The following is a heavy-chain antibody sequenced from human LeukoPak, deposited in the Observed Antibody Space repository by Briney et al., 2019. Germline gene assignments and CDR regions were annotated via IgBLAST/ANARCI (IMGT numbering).Heavy chain of an antibody. J-gene: IGHJ6*02. CDR3: ARDKLGYGMDV. CDR2: IYHSGST. Sequence: PSETLSLTCAVSGSSISSGGYSWSWIRQPPGKGLEWIGYIYHSGSTYYNPSLKSRVTISVDRSKNQFSLKLSSVTAADTAVYYCARDKLGYGMDVWGQGTTVTVSS. V-gene: IGHV4-30-2*01. CDR1: GSSISSGGYS. D-gene: IGHD1-7*01.